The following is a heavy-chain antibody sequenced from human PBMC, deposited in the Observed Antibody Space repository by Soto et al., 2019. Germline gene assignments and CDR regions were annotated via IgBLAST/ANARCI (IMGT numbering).Heavy chain of an antibody. J-gene: IGHJ4*01. V-gene: IGHV4-30-2*01. D-gene: IGHD4-17*01. Sequence: SETLSLTCAVSGGSISSGGYSWSWIRQPPGKGLEWIGYIYHSGSTYYNPSLKSRVTISVDRSKNQFSLKLSSVTAADTAVYYCARAMTTVTTIDYWGHGTLVTVSS. CDR1: GGSISSGGYS. CDR2: IYHSGST. CDR3: ARAMTTVTTIDY.